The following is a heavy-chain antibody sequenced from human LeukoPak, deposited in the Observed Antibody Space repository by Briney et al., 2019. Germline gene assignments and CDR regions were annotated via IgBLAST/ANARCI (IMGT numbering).Heavy chain of an antibody. CDR3: ARGLGYGDYVPNY. CDR1: GGSFSGYY. D-gene: IGHD4-17*01. CDR2: INHSGST. Sequence: PSEALSLTCAVYGGSFSGYYWSWIRQPPGKGLEWIGEINHSGSTNYNPSLKSRVTISVDTSKNQSSLKLSSVTAADTAVYYCARGLGYGDYVPNYWGQGTLVTVSS. V-gene: IGHV4-34*01. J-gene: IGHJ4*02.